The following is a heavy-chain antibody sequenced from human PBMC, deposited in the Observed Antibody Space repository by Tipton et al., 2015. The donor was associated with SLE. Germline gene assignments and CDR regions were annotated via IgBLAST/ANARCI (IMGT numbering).Heavy chain of an antibody. V-gene: IGHV4-38-2*02. J-gene: IGHJ5*01. CDR3: ATGHFDF. D-gene: IGHD1-1*01. CDR1: LYSIGSGFY. Sequence: TLSLTCTVSLYSIGSGFYWDWVRQAPGKGLEWVATMHHNGSTYYNPSLRSRVAVSMDTSRNQFSLRLKSVTAVDTAVYYCATGHFDFWGQGRLVTVSS. CDR2: MHHNGST.